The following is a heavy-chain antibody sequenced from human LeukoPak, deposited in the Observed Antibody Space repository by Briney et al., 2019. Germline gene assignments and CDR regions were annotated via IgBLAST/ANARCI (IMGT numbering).Heavy chain of an antibody. D-gene: IGHD2-2*01. V-gene: IGHV1-18*04. Sequence: PGASVKVSCKASGYTFISHGISWVRQAPGQGLEWMGWISAYNGNTNYAQKLQGRVTMTTDTSTSTAYMELRSLRSDDTAVYYCARGRGYCSSISCLPEGYWGHGTLVTVSS. J-gene: IGHJ4*01. CDR2: ISAYNGNT. CDR1: GYTFISHG. CDR3: ARGRGYCSSISCLPEGY.